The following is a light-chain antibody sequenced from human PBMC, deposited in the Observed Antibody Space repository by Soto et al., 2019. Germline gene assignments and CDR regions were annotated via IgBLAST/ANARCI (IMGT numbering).Light chain of an antibody. V-gene: IGKV1-5*03. CDR3: HQYDTYWT. CDR1: QSINSW. CDR2: KAS. Sequence: DIQLTQSPSTLSASVGDRVTITCRASQSINSWLAWYQQKPGKAPKLLMYKASSLERGVPSRFSGSGSGTEFTLTISSLQPDDFATYYCHQYDTYWTFGQGTKVEIK. J-gene: IGKJ1*01.